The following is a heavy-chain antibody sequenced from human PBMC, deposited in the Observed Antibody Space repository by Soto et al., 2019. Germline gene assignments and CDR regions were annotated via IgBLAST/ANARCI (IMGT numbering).Heavy chain of an antibody. J-gene: IGHJ5*02. CDR3: TRDASRDSSARGWFDP. Sequence: GGSLRLSCAASGFTFTRYSMKWVRPAPGEGLEWVSTISSNSAYIYYTDALRGRFTISRDNAKNSLHLQMNSLRAEDTAVYYCTRDASRDSSARGWFDPWGPGTLVTVSS. V-gene: IGHV3-21*01. CDR1: GFTFTRYS. CDR2: ISSNSAYI. D-gene: IGHD6-13*01.